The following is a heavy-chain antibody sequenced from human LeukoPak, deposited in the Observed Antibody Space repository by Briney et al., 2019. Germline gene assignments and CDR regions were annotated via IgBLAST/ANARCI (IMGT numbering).Heavy chain of an antibody. J-gene: IGHJ4*02. D-gene: IGHD3-22*01. Sequence: GGSLRLSCAASGFTFRNYGIHWVRQAPGKGLEWVALISYDAINKYYPDSVKGRFTISRDNSKNTVYLQMNSLRAEDTAVYYCAKDAYFETCGYPEYWGQGTLVTVSS. CDR3: AKDAYFETCGYPEY. CDR1: GFTFRNYG. CDR2: ISYDAINK. V-gene: IGHV3-30*18.